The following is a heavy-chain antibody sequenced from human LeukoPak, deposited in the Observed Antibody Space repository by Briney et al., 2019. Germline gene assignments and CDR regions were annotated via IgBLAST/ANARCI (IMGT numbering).Heavy chain of an antibody. CDR2: IYYSGST. CDR1: GGSFSGYY. J-gene: IGHJ4*02. Sequence: SETLSLTCAVYGGSFSGYYWGWIRQPPGKGLEWIGSIYYSGSTYYNPSLKSRVTISVDTSKNQFSLKLSSVTAADTAVYYCATIAARPSPYGDYYFDYWGQGTLVTVSS. CDR3: ATIAARPSPYGDYYFDY. V-gene: IGHV4-34*01. D-gene: IGHD6-6*01.